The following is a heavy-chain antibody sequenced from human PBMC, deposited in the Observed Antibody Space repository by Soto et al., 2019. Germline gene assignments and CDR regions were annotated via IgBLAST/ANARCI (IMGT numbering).Heavy chain of an antibody. CDR3: ARRIPFGYGMDA. V-gene: IGHV3-64*01. D-gene: IGHD2-21*01. CDR1: GFTFSSYA. J-gene: IGHJ6*02. Sequence: PGGSLRLSCAASGFTFSSYAMHWVRQAPGKGLEYVSVITSNGGNTDYASSVKGRFTISRDNSKNTLYLQMGSLRAEDMAVYYCARRIPFGYGMDAWGQGTTVTV. CDR2: ITSNGGNT.